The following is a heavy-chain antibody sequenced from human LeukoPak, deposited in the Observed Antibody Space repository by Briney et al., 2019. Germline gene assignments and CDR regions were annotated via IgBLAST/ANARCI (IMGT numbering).Heavy chain of an antibody. V-gene: IGHV4-59*01. J-gene: IGHJ4*02. CDR3: AREKSSGWYGGDFDY. CDR1: GGSISSCY. CDR2: IFYSGST. D-gene: IGHD6-19*01. Sequence: SETLSLTCTVSGGSISSCYWSWIRQPPGKGLEWIGYIFYSGSTNYNPSLKSRVTISVDTSKSQFSLNLSSVTAADTAVYYCAREKSSGWYGGDFDYWGQGTLVTVSS.